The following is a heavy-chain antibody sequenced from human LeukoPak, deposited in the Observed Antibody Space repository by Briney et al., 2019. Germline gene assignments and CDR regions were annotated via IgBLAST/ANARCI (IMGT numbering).Heavy chain of an antibody. CDR2: IYYSGGT. V-gene: IGHV4-59*01. D-gene: IGHD3-16*02. J-gene: IGHJ4*02. Sequence: PSETLSLTRTASGGSIGSYYWSWMRQPPGKGLEWMGDIYYSGGTNYNPPLKSRVTISVDTSKTQLSLKLHSVTAADTGVLYCAGARDTFGGVIALDYWGQGTLVTVSS. CDR1: GGSIGSYY. CDR3: AGARDTFGGVIALDY.